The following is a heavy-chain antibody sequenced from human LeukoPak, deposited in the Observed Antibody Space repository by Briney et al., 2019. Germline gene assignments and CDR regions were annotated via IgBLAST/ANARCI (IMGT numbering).Heavy chain of an antibody. CDR3: AKAGAYDSSDYYFFDY. CDR2: ISSSSSYI. CDR1: GFTFSSYS. V-gene: IGHV3-21*04. D-gene: IGHD3-22*01. J-gene: IGHJ4*02. Sequence: GGSLRLSCAASGFTFSSYSMNWVRQAPGKGLEWVSSISSSSSYIYYADSVKGRFTISRDNAKNSLYLQMNSLRAEDTAVYYCAKAGAYDSSDYYFFDYWGQGTLVTVSS.